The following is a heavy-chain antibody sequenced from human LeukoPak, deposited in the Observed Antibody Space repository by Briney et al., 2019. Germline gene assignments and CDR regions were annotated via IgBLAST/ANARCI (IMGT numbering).Heavy chain of an antibody. V-gene: IGHV3-33*08. CDR1: GFTFSSYG. CDR2: IWYDGSNK. J-gene: IGHJ4*02. CDR3: ARDRRSLAVAGAFDY. Sequence: PGGSLRLSCAASGFTFSSYGMHWVRQAPGKGLEWVAVIWYDGSNKYYADSVKGRFTISRDNSKNTLYLQMNSLRAEDTAVYYCARDRRSLAVAGAFDYWGQGTLVTVSS. D-gene: IGHD6-19*01.